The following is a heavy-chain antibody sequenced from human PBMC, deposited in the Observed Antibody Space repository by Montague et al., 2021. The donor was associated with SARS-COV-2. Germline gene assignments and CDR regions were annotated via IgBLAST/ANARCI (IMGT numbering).Heavy chain of an antibody. Sequence: PALVKPTQTLTLTCVFSGFSLNTDRVGVAWIRRPPGKALEWLALIYWDGDQRYSPSLKTRLTITKDTSKSRVVLTMTNLDPVDTATYYCARRYDFYRAEAFDVWGQGTMLTVSS. V-gene: IGHV2-5*02. CDR3: ARRYDFYRAEAFDV. CDR2: IYWDGDQ. D-gene: IGHD3-3*01. CDR1: GFSLNTDRVG. J-gene: IGHJ3*01.